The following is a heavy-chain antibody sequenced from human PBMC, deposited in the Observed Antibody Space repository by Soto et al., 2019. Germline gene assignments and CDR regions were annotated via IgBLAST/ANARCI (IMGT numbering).Heavy chain of an antibody. CDR3: ARGSAMTAGGGRDAPDKYYLDS. D-gene: IGHD2-2*01. CDR2: INHRGST. V-gene: IGHV4-34*01. J-gene: IGHJ4*02. CDR1: GGSFSGYY. Sequence: SETLSLTCAVYGGSFSGYYWSWIRQPPGKGLEWIGEINHRGSTNYNPSLKSRVATSVDTSKNQFSLKMTSVIAADTAVYYCARGSAMTAGGGRDAPDKYYLDSWGRGTLVTVSS.